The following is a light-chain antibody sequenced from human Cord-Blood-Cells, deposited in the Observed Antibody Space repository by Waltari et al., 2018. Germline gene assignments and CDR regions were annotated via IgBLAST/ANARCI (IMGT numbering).Light chain of an antibody. V-gene: IGLV4-69*01. Sequence: QLVLPQSPSASASLGASVKLTCPLSSGHSSYAIAWHQQQPEKGPRYLMKLNSDGSHSKGDGIPDRFSGSSSGAERYLTISSLQSEDEADYYCQTWGTGIQVFGGGTKLTVL. CDR3: QTWGTGIQV. CDR2: LNSDGSH. J-gene: IGLJ3*02. CDR1: SGHSSYA.